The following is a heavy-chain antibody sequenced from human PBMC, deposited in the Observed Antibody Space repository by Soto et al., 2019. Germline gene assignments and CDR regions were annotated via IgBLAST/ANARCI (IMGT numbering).Heavy chain of an antibody. CDR1: GTSVSSGSFY. Sequence: SETLFLTCDVSGTSVSSGSFYFHWIRQAPGKGLEWIGYIYHTGKTNYSPSLRSRTTISSDTSRNQFSLKVNSVTAADTAVYYCARAPYYDILTGMRWSYYXDSWGQGIQVTVSS. J-gene: IGHJ4*02. V-gene: IGHV4-61*01. D-gene: IGHD3-9*01. CDR3: ARAPYYDILTGMRWSYYXDS. CDR2: IYHTGKT.